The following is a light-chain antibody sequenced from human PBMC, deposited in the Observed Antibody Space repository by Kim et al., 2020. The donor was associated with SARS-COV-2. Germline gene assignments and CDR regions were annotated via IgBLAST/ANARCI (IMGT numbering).Light chain of an antibody. V-gene: IGLV3-9*01. CDR2: RDS. CDR1: NIGSKN. J-gene: IGLJ2*01. CDR3: QVWDSSTVV. Sequence: SVALGRPARITCGGNNIGSKNVHWYQQKPGQAPVLVIYRDSNRPSGIPERFSGSNSGNTATLTISRAQAGDEADYYCQVWDSSTVVFGGGTQLTVL.